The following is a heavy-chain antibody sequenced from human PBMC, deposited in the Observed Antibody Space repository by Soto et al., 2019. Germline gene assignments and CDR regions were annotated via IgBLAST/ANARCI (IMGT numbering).Heavy chain of an antibody. J-gene: IGHJ5*02. D-gene: IGHD5-18*01. CDR3: ARMESFGSLNWFDP. CDR1: GYTFTNND. CDR2: MNPGSGDT. V-gene: IGHV1-8*02. Sequence: AAVKVSCKASGYTFTNNDVSWVRQATGQGLEWMGWMNPGSGDTGYAQKFRGRVTMTRDISIATAYMELNSLTSEDTAIYYCARMESFGSLNWFDPWGQGTLVTVSS.